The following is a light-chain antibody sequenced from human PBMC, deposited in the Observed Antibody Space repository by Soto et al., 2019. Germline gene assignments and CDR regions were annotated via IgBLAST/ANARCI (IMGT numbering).Light chain of an antibody. J-gene: IGKJ3*01. CDR3: QHYGSSASFP. V-gene: IGKV3-20*01. Sequence: EIVLTQSPGTLSLSPGERATLSCRASQSVSSSYLAWYQQKPGQAPRLLIYGASSRATGIPDRFSGSGSGTDFTLTISRLEPEDFAVYYCQHYGSSASFPFGPGTKVDIK. CDR1: QSVSSSY. CDR2: GAS.